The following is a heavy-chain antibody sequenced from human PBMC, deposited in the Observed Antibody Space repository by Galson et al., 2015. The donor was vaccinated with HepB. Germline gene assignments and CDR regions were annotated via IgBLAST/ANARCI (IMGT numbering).Heavy chain of an antibody. J-gene: IGHJ5*02. CDR2: MNPNSGNT. V-gene: IGHV1-8*01. D-gene: IGHD2-15*01. CDR1: GSTFTSYD. Sequence: SVKVSCKASGSTFTSYDINWVRQATGQGLEWMGWMNPNSGNTGYAQKFQGRVTMTRNTSISTAYMELSSLRSENTAVYYCARVPHSIVVVVAAPFWFDPWGQGTLVTVSS. CDR3: ARVPHSIVVVVAAPFWFDP.